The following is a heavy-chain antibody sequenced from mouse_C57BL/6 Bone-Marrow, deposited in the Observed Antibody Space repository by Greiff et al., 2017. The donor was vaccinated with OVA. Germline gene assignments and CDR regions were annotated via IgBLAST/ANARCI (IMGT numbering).Heavy chain of an antibody. Sequence: VQLQQSGVELVRPGTSVKMSCKASGYTFTNYWIGWAKQRPGHGLEWIGDIYPGGGYTNYNEKFKGKATLTADKSSSTAYMQFSSLTSEDSAIYYCARSFYDYDGYFDYWGQGTTLTVSS. CDR3: ARSFYDYDGYFDY. CDR1: GYTFTNYW. V-gene: IGHV1-63*01. CDR2: IYPGGGYT. J-gene: IGHJ2*01. D-gene: IGHD2-4*01.